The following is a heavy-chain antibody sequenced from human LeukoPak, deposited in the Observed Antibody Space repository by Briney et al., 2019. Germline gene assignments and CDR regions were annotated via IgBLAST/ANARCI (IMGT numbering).Heavy chain of an antibody. J-gene: IGHJ4*02. CDR3: AKDRLWFGELCDY. V-gene: IGHV3-23*01. D-gene: IGHD3-10*01. CDR2: ISGSGGST. Sequence: PGGTLRLSCAASGFTFSSYGMSWVRQAPGKGLEWVSAISGSGGSTYYADSVKGRFTISRDNSKNTLYLQMYSLRAEDTAVYYCAKDRLWFGELCDYWGQGTLVTVSS. CDR1: GFTFSSYG.